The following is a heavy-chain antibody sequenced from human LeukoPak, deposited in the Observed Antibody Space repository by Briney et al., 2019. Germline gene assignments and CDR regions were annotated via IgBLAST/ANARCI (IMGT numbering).Heavy chain of an antibody. CDR3: ARGKDC. CDR2: ITGSGGST. V-gene: IGHV3-23*01. Sequence: GGSLRLSCVASEFTFSDYAMSWVRQAPGKGLEWVSAITGSGGSTYYADSVKGRFTISRDNSKNTLYLQMNSLRADDTAVYYCARGKDCWGQGTLVTVSS. J-gene: IGHJ4*02. CDR1: EFTFSDYA.